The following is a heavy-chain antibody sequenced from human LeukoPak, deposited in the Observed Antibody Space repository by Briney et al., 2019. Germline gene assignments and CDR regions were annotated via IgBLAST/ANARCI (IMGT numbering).Heavy chain of an antibody. CDR3: ARGSRGGDGYYFDY. CDR1: GFTFSSYG. D-gene: IGHD3-10*01. J-gene: IGHJ4*02. Sequence: GGSLRLSCAASGFTFSSYGMHWVRQAPGKGLEWVAVIWYDGSNKYYADSVKGRFTISRDNSKKTLYLQMNSLRAEDTAVYYCARGSRGGDGYYFDYWGQGTLVTVSS. CDR2: IWYDGSNK. V-gene: IGHV3-33*01.